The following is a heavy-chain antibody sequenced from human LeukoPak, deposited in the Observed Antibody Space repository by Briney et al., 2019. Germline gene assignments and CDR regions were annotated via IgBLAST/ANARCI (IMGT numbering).Heavy chain of an antibody. D-gene: IGHD6-19*01. V-gene: IGHV3-74*01. CDR2: INSDGSST. CDR3: ARGGGWYRGDFDY. J-gene: IGHJ4*02. Sequence: GGSLRLSCAASGFTFSSYWMHWVRQAPGKGLVWVSRINSDGSSTSYADSVKGRFTISRDNAKNTLYLQMDSLRAEDTAVYYCARGGGWYRGDFDYWGQGTLVTVSS. CDR1: GFTFSSYW.